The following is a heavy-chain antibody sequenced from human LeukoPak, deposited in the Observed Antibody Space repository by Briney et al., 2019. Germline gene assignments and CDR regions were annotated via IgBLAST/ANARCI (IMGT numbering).Heavy chain of an antibody. CDR3: TTDTAVLWFGELLVGEDY. CDR1: GFTFSSYA. D-gene: IGHD3-10*01. CDR2: IGGSGRIT. Sequence: GGSLRLSCAASGFTFSSYAMTWVRQAPGKGLEWVSAIGGSGRITHYADSVKGRFTISRDNSKNTLYLQMNSLKTEDTAVYYCTTDTAVLWFGELLVGEDYWGQGTLVTVSS. J-gene: IGHJ4*02. V-gene: IGHV3-23*01.